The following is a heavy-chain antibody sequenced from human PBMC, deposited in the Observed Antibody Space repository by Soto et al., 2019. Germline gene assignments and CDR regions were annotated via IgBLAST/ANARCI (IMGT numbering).Heavy chain of an antibody. CDR2: IYYSGST. CDR1: GGSVSSGSYY. CDR3: ARVPGGVYGDHSVTVFDY. D-gene: IGHD4-17*01. J-gene: IGHJ4*02. V-gene: IGHV4-61*01. Sequence: QVQLQESGPGLVKPSETLSLTCTVSGGSVSSGSYYWSWIRQPPGKGLEWIGYIYYSGSTNYNPSLKSRATISVDTSKTQFSLKLSSVTAADTAVYYWARVPGGVYGDHSVTVFDYWGQGTLVTVSS.